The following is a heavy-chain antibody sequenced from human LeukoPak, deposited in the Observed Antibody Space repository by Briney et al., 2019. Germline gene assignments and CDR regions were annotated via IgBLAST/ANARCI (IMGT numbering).Heavy chain of an antibody. CDR1: GFTFSYYT. V-gene: IGHV3-21*01. Sequence: GGSLRLSCAASGFTFSYYTMSWVRQAPGKGLEWVSSISSTGSSIYYADSVKGRFTISRDNAKNSLYLQMSSLRVEDTAVYYCARDDVAWNDVHWFDPWGQGTLVTVSS. D-gene: IGHD1-1*01. CDR2: ISSTGSSI. CDR3: ARDDVAWNDVHWFDP. J-gene: IGHJ5*02.